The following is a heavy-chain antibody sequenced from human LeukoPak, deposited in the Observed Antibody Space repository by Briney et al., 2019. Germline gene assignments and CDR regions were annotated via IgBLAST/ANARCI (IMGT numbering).Heavy chain of an antibody. CDR1: GYTFSGHY. D-gene: IGHD1-1*01. Sequence: GASVKVSCKASGYTFSGHYLHWVRQAPGQGLEWMGRINPNTGVTQYTENFQGRVTMTGDTSISTAYMELNGLRSDDTAIYYCARTWTQLFTPDFDLWGQGTLVTVSS. J-gene: IGHJ4*02. CDR3: ARTWTQLFTPDFDL. CDR2: INPNTGVT. V-gene: IGHV1-2*06.